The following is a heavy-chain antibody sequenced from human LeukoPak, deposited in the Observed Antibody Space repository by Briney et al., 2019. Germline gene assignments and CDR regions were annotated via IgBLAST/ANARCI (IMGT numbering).Heavy chain of an antibody. V-gene: IGHV4-4*07. CDR2: IHPSGTT. D-gene: IGHD6-19*01. Sequence: SETLSLTCTVSGGSISSYYWTWIRQPAGKGLEWIGRIHPSGTTNHNPSLKSRVIMSLDMSNNQFSLKVRSVTAADTAVYYCAREXEVPGGRSWXFWGQGTXVTVS. J-gene: IGHJ4*02. CDR1: GGSISSYY. CDR3: AREXEVPGGRSWXF.